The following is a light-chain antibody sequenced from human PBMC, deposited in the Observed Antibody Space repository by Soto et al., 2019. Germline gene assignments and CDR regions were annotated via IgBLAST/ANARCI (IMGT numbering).Light chain of an antibody. V-gene: IGKV1-5*01. J-gene: IGKJ5*01. CDR2: DAS. Sequence: GDRVTITCRASQSITIWLAWYQQKPGKAPKLLIYDASTLESGVPSRFSGSGSGTEFTLTINSLQPDDFATYYCQQFHSFPITFGQGTRLAIK. CDR1: QSITIW. CDR3: QQFHSFPIT.